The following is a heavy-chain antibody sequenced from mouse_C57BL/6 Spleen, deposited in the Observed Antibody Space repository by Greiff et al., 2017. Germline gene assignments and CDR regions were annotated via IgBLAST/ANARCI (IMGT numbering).Heavy chain of an antibody. CDR1: GYTFTSYW. D-gene: IGHD2-4*01. V-gene: IGHV1-53*01. J-gene: IGHJ1*03. CDR2: INPSNGGT. CDR3: ARGDYRTGARYFDV. Sequence: QVQLQQPGTELVKPGASVKLSCKASGYTFTSYWMHWVKQRPGQGLEWIGNINPSNGGTNYNEKFKSKATLTVDKSSSTAYMQLSSLTSEDSAVYYCARGDYRTGARYFDVWGTGTTVTVSS.